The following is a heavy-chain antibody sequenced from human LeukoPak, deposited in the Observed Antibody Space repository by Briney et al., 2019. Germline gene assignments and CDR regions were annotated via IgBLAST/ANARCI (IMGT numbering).Heavy chain of an antibody. Sequence: GGSLRLSCAASGFTFDDYAMHWVRQAPGKGLEWVSLISWDGGSTYYADSVKGRFTISRDNSKNSLYLQMNSLRAEDTALYYCAKDWNYYGSGSSPGFDYWGQGTLVTVSS. D-gene: IGHD3-10*01. CDR1: GFTFDDYA. CDR2: ISWDGGST. J-gene: IGHJ4*02. CDR3: AKDWNYYGSGSSPGFDY. V-gene: IGHV3-43D*03.